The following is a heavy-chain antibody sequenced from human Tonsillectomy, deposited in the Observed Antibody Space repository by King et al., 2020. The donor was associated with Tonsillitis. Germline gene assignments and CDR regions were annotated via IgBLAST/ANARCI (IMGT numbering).Heavy chain of an antibody. CDR2: INHSGST. CDR1: GGSFSGYY. D-gene: IGHD5-12*01. V-gene: IGHV4-34*01. CDR3: AAERSNTGYDPAAFDI. J-gene: IGHJ3*02. Sequence: VQLQQWGAGLLKPSETLSLTCVVYGGSFSGYYWSWIRQPPGKGLEWIGEINHSGSTNYNPSLTSRVTISVDTSKNQFSLKLNSVTAADTGVYYFAAERSNTGYDPAAFDIWGQGTMVTVSS.